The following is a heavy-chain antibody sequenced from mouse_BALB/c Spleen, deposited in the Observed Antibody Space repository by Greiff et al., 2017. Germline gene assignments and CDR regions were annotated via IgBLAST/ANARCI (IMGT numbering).Heavy chain of an antibody. CDR2: ISSGSSTI. CDR1: GFTFSSFG. V-gene: IGHV5-17*02. Sequence: EVKLVESGGGLVQPGGSRKLSCAASGFTFSSFGMHWVRQAPEKGLEWVAYISSGSSTIYYADTVKGRFTISRDNPKNTLFLQMTSLRSEDTAMYYCARHSYWGQGTLVTVSA. J-gene: IGHJ3*01. CDR3: ARHSY.